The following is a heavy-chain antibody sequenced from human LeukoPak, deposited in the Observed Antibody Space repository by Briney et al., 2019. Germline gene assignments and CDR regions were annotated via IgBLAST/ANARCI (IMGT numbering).Heavy chain of an antibody. CDR1: GFTFSSYG. J-gene: IGHJ4*02. Sequence: GGSLRLSCVASGFTFSSYGMSWVRQTPGKGLEWVSAISGSGGSTYYGDSVKGRFTISRDNSKNTLYLQMNSLRAEDTAVYYCAKVVRDYDSSGYFDYWGQGTLVTVSS. D-gene: IGHD3-22*01. CDR2: ISGSGGST. V-gene: IGHV3-23*01. CDR3: AKVVRDYDSSGYFDY.